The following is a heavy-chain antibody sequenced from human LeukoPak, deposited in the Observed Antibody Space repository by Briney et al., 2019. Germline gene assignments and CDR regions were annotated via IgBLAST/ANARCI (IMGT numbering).Heavy chain of an antibody. D-gene: IGHD6-13*01. CDR1: GFTFSSYG. Sequence: PGGSLRLFCAASGFTFSSYGMHWVRQAPGKGLEWVAFIRYDGSNKYYADSVKGRFTISRDNSKNTLYLQMDSLRAEDTAVYYCAKDHDPLAPGSRFDYWGQGTLVTVSS. J-gene: IGHJ4*02. CDR3: AKDHDPLAPGSRFDY. CDR2: IRYDGSNK. V-gene: IGHV3-30*02.